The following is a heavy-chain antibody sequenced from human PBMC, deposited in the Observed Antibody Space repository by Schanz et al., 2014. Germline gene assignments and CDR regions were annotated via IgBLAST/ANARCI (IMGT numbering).Heavy chain of an antibody. D-gene: IGHD6-19*01. J-gene: IGHJ6*03. V-gene: IGHV3-66*01. Sequence: EVHLVESGGGLVQPGGSLRLSCAASGFTVSSNYMRWVLQAPGQGLEWVTLIYSKGSTYYADSVKGRFIISRDNPKKTLYLQMNSLRAEDTAVYYCARDHQWLARYDMDVGGKGTTVTVSS. CDR1: GFTVSSNY. CDR2: IYSKGST. CDR3: ARDHQWLARYDMDV.